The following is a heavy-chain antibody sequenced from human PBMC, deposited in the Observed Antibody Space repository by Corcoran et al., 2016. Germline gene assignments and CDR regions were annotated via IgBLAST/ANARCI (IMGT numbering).Heavy chain of an antibody. CDR2: FSGSGGSP. J-gene: IGHJ4*02. V-gene: IGHV3-23*01. Sequence: EVQLLESGGGLVQPGGSLRLSCVASGFTFSSYAMSWVRQAPGKGLEWVSAFSGSGGSPYYADSVKGRFTISRDNSKNPLYLQMNSRRAEDTAVYYCVKADIVVVPAHTPDYWGQGTLVTVSS. CDR3: VKADIVVVPAHTPDY. CDR1: GFTFSSYA. D-gene: IGHD2-2*01.